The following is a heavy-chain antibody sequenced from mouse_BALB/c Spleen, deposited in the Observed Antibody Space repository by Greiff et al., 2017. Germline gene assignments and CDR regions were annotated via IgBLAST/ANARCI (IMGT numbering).Heavy chain of an antibody. CDR1: GYTFTSYW. D-gene: IGHD2-1*01. V-gene: IGHV1-80*01. CDR3: ARWGNYEWFAY. J-gene: IGHJ3*01. Sequence: QVQLQQPGAELVKPGASVKLSCKASGYTFTSYWMHWVKQRPGQGLEWIGQIYPGDGDTNYNGKFKGKATLTADKSSSTAYMQLSSLTSEDSAVYFCARWGNYEWFAYWGQGTLVTVSA. CDR2: IYPGDGDT.